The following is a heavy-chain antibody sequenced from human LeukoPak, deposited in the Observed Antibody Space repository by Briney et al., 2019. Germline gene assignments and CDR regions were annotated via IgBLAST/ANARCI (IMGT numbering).Heavy chain of an antibody. V-gene: IGHV1-46*01. CDR2: INPSGGST. CDR3: ARGAGFEQWIVDY. J-gene: IGHJ4*02. Sequence: ASVKVSCKASGYTFTSYYMHWVRQAPGQGLEWMGIINPSGGSTSYAQKFQGRVTITADESTGTAYMELSSLRSEDTAVYYCARGAGFEQWIVDYWGQGTLVTVSS. CDR1: GYTFTSYY. D-gene: IGHD6-19*01.